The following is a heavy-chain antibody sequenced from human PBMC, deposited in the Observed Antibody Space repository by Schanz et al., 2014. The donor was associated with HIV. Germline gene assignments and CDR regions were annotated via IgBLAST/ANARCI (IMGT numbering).Heavy chain of an antibody. V-gene: IGHV3-9*01. J-gene: IGHJ6*02. Sequence: EVQLVESGGGVVEPGRSLRLSCVASGFAFDDFAMHWVRQAPGKGLEWVPGMSWNRGRIGYADSVKGRVSISRDNAKNSLYLQMNSLGVEDTALYYCAKGIMGATEYYYGMDVWGQWTTVTVSS. CDR1: GFAFDDFA. CDR2: MSWNRGRI. CDR3: AKGIMGATEYYYGMDV. D-gene: IGHD1-26*01.